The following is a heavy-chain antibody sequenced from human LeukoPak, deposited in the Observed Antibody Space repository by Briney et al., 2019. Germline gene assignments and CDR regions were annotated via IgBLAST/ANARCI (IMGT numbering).Heavy chain of an antibody. D-gene: IGHD5-18*01. J-gene: IGHJ4*02. CDR1: GFTFGDYA. V-gene: IGHV3-49*04. CDR3: TRGDTAMVTNDY. CDR2: IRSKAYGGTT. Sequence: GGSLRLSCIASGFTFGDYAMSWVRQAPGKGLEWVGFIRSKAYGGTTEYAASVKGRFTISRDDSKSIAYLQMNSLKTEDTAVYYCTRGDTAMVTNDYWGQGTLVTVSS.